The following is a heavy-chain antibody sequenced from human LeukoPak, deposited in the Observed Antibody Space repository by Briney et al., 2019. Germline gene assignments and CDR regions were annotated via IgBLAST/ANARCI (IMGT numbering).Heavy chain of an antibody. Sequence: SETLSLTSAVYGASSSGYYWSCLRLPPPIQLDRIGEINHSGSTNYNPSLKSRVTISVDTSKNQFSLKLSSVTAADTAVYYCARLPCPDYSVVSGDYWGQGTLVTVSS. CDR3: ARLPCPDYSVVSGDY. D-gene: IGHD3-16*01. CDR1: GASSSGYY. V-gene: IGHV4-34*01. CDR2: INHSGST. J-gene: IGHJ4*02.